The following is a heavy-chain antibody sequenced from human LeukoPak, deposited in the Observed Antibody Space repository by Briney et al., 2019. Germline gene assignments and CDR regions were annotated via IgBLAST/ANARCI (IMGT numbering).Heavy chain of an antibody. Sequence: ASVKVSCKASGYTFTSYYMHWVRQAPGQGLEWMGIINPSGGSTSYAQKFQGRVTMTRDTSTSTVYMELSSLRSEDTAVYYCARVARGYSYGYRGPLDYWGQGTLVTVSS. V-gene: IGHV1-46*01. J-gene: IGHJ4*02. CDR3: ARVARGYSYGYRGPLDY. CDR1: GYTFTSYY. D-gene: IGHD5-18*01. CDR2: INPSGGST.